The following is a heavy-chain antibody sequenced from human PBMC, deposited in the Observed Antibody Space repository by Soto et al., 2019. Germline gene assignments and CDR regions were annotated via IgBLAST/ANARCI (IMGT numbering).Heavy chain of an antibody. D-gene: IGHD6-13*01. J-gene: IGHJ5*02. V-gene: IGHV4-61*01. Sequence: QVQLQESGPGLVKPSETLSLTCTVSGGSVSSGTYYWSWIRQPPGKGLEWIAYIYYSGSTNYNPSLKSRVSISLDMSKIQFSLKLSAVTAADTAVYYCARARIAAAGTWWFDPWGQGTLVTVSS. CDR3: ARARIAAAGTWWFDP. CDR1: GGSVSSGTYY. CDR2: IYYSGST.